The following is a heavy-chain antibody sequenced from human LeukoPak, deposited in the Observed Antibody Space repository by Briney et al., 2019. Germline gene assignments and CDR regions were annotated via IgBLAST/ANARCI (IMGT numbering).Heavy chain of an antibody. J-gene: IGHJ4*02. CDR3: ARDYYYDSTGYLFDY. CDR2: IYDSGTT. Sequence: SETLSLTCTVSGGSISSGPYYWGWIRQPPGMGLEGIGSIYDSGTTYYNPSLKSRVTISVDTSKNQFSLKLSSVTAADTAVYYCARDYYYDSTGYLFDYWGQGTLVTVSS. CDR1: GGSISSGPYY. D-gene: IGHD3-22*01. V-gene: IGHV4-39*07.